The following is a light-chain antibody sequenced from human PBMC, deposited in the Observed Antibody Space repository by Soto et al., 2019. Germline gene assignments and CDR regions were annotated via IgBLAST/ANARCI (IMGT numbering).Light chain of an antibody. CDR3: QQRSNWPPT. CDR2: EAS. J-gene: IGKJ4*01. CDR1: QSVSSY. Sequence: EIVLTQSPATLSLSPGERATLSCRASQSVSSYLAWYQQRPGQVPRLVIDEASNRAIGIPARFSGSGSGTDFTLTISSLEPEDFAVYYCQQRSNWPPTFGGGTKVEIK. V-gene: IGKV3-11*01.